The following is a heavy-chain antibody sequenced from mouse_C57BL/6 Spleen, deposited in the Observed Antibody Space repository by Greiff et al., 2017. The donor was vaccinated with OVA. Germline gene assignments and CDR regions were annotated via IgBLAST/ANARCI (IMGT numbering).Heavy chain of an antibody. Sequence: QVQLKESGPGLVQPSQSLSITCTVSGFSLTSYGVHWVRQSPGKGLEWLGVIWSGGSTDYNAAFISRLSISKDNSKSQVFFKMNSLQADDTAIYYCASSMVTPYYYAMDYWGQGTSVTVSS. J-gene: IGHJ4*01. D-gene: IGHD2-2*01. V-gene: IGHV2-2*01. CDR1: GFSLTSYG. CDR2: IWSGGST. CDR3: ASSMVTPYYYAMDY.